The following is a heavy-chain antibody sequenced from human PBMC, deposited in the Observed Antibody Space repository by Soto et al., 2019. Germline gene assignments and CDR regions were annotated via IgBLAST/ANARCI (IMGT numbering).Heavy chain of an antibody. V-gene: IGHV3-7*01. J-gene: IGHJ4*02. CDR2: INQDESEK. CDR1: GFTFSIYW. D-gene: IGHD3-10*01. Sequence: EVQLVESGGGLVQPGGSLRLSCAASGFTFSIYWMSWVRQAPGKGLEWVANINQDESEKDYVDSVKGRFTISRDNAKKSLYLERNSLRAEDTAVYYCARGVRCQGRVYYLDFWGQGTLVTVSS. CDR3: ARGVRCQGRVYYLDF.